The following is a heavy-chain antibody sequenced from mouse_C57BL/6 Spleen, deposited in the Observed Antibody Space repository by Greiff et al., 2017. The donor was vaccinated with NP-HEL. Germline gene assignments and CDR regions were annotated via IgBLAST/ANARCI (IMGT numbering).Heavy chain of an antibody. Sequence: EVQLQQSGPELVKPGASVKISCKASGYTFTDYYMNWVKQSHGKSLEWIGDINPNNGGTSYNQKFKGKATLTVDKSSSTAYMELRSLTSEDSAVYYCAREGNDYDGAMDYWGQGTSVTVSS. CDR1: GYTFTDYY. V-gene: IGHV1-26*01. CDR2: INPNNGGT. J-gene: IGHJ4*01. CDR3: AREGNDYDGAMDY. D-gene: IGHD2-4*01.